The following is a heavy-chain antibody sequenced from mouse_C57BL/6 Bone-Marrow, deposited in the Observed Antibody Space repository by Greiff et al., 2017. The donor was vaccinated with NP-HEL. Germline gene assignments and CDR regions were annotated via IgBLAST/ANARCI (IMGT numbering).Heavy chain of an antibody. D-gene: IGHD5-1-1*01. CDR2: IDPENGDT. Sequence: EVKLVESGAELVRPGASVKLSCTASGFNIKDYYMHWVKQRPEQGLEWIGRIDPENGDTEYASKFQGKATITTNTSSNTAYRQLNSLKSEDTAVYYRTTVIQMDYWGQGTSVTVSS. J-gene: IGHJ4*01. CDR3: TTVIQMDY. V-gene: IGHV14-4*01. CDR1: GFNIKDYY.